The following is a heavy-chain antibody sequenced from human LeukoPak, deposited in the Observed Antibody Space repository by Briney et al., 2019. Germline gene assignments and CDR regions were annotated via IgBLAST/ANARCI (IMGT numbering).Heavy chain of an antibody. CDR3: AREGPDY. CDR1: GFIFSNYW. CDR2: INEEGSDT. J-gene: IGHJ4*02. V-gene: IGHV3-74*01. Sequence: GGSLRLSCAASGFIFSNYWMHWVRQAPGKGLEWVSGINEEGSDTKYADSVRGQFTISRDNAKNTLSLQMNSLRADDTAVYYCAREGPDYWVQGTLVTVSS.